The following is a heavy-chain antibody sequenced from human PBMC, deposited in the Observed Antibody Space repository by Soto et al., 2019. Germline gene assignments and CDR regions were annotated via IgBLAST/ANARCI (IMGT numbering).Heavy chain of an antibody. CDR2: ISGGGDTT. D-gene: IGHD3-10*01. J-gene: IGHJ4*02. CDR3: AKGRGGSGSLTPRVDF. V-gene: IGHV3-23*01. Sequence: EVQLLESGGGLVQPGGSLRLSCAASRFTFNSYAMTWVRQAPGKGLEWVSAISGGGDTTSYADSVKGRFTVSRDGSKNTLYLQMSSLRAEATALYYCAKGRGGSGSLTPRVDFWGQGTLVTVSS. CDR1: RFTFNSYA.